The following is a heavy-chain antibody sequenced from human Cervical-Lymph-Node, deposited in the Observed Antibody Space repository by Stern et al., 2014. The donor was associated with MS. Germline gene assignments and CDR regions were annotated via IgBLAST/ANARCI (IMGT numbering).Heavy chain of an antibody. J-gene: IGHJ4*02. CDR2: INASGGST. D-gene: IGHD2-2*02. Sequence: VQLLESGAEVKKPGASVKVSCKASGYTFTSYYMHWVRQAPGQGLEWMGIINASGGSTSYAQKFQGRVTMTRDTSTSTVYMELSSLRSEDTAVYYCTRALHGCTSTSCYKYMDYWGQGTLVTVSS. CDR3: TRALHGCTSTSCYKYMDY. V-gene: IGHV1-46*03. CDR1: GYTFTSYY.